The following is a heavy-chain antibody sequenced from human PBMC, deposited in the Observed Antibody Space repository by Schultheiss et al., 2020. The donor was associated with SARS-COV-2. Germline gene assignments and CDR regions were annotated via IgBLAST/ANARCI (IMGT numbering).Heavy chain of an antibody. V-gene: IGHV1-2*04. CDR3: ARQGCGLDP. CDR2: INPNSGGT. J-gene: IGHJ5*02. CDR1: GYTFTGYY. Sequence: ASVKVSCKASGYTFTGYYMHWVRQAPGQGLEWMGWINPNSGGTNYAQNFQDWVTISADKSISTAYLQWSSLKASDTAMYYCARQGCGLDPWGQGTLVTVSS. D-gene: IGHD4/OR15-4a*01.